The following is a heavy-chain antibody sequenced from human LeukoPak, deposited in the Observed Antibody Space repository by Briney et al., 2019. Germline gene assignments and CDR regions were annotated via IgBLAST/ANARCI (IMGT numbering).Heavy chain of an antibody. CDR2: IYHSGNT. D-gene: IGHD3-22*01. CDR1: GGSISNSYW. J-gene: IGHJ4*02. CDR3: ARQIYDSGGYYLDY. Sequence: SETLSLTCVVSGGSISNSYWWSWLRQPPGKGLEWIGEIYHSGNTNYNPSLNSRVTISVDKFENQSSLNLTSVTAADTAVYYCARQIYDSGGYYLDYWGQGSLVTVSS. V-gene: IGHV4-4*02.